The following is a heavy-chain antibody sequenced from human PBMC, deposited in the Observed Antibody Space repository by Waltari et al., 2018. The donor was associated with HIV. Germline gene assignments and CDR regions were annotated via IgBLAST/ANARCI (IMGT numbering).Heavy chain of an antibody. CDR2: ISSSGSTI. Sequence: EVQLVESGGGLVQPGGSLRLSCAASGFTFISYSMNWVRQAPGKGLEWVSYISSSGSTIYYADSVRGRFTISRDNAKNSLYLQLNSLRAEDTAVYYCARDYSGTYADFDYWGQGTLVTVSS. V-gene: IGHV3-48*01. D-gene: IGHD1-26*01. J-gene: IGHJ4*02. CDR1: GFTFISYS. CDR3: ARDYSGTYADFDY.